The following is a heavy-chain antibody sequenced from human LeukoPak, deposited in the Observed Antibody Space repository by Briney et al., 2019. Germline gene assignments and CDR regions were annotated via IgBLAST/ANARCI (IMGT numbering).Heavy chain of an antibody. Sequence: PSETLSLTCAVSGGSISSSNWWSWVRQPPGKGLEWIGEIHHSGSTNYNPSLKSRVTISVDKSKNQFSLKLSSVTAADTAVYYCARAIVVVPAAPFDPWGQGTLVTVSS. J-gene: IGHJ5*02. D-gene: IGHD2-2*01. CDR1: GGSISSSNW. V-gene: IGHV4-4*02. CDR3: ARAIVVVPAAPFDP. CDR2: IHHSGST.